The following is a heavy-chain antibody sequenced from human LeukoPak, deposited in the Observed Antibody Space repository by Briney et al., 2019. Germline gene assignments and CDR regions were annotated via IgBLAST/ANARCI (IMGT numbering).Heavy chain of an antibody. V-gene: IGHV3-64*01. J-gene: IGHJ6*03. CDR1: GFTFSSYA. D-gene: IGHD3-22*01. CDR3: ARDLTEYYYDSSGQIPYYYMDV. Sequence: PGGSLRLSCAASGFTFSSYAMHWVRQAPGKGLEYVSAISSNGGSTYYANSVKGRFTISRDNSKNTLYLQMGSLRAEDMAVYYCARDLTEYYYDSSGQIPYYYMDVWGKGTTVTISS. CDR2: ISSNGGST.